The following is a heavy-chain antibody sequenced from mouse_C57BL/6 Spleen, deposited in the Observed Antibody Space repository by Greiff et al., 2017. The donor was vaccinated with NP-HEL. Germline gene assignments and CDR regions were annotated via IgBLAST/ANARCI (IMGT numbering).Heavy chain of an antibody. CDR2: INPNNGGT. V-gene: IGHV1-18*01. CDR1: GYTFTDYN. Sequence: VQLQQSGPELVKPGASVKIPCKASGYTFTDYNMDWVKQSHGKSLEWIGDINPNNGGTIYNQKFKGKATMTVDKSSSTAYMELRSLTSEDTAVYYCARDYGSSWYFDVWGTGTTVTVSS. D-gene: IGHD1-1*01. CDR3: ARDYGSSWYFDV. J-gene: IGHJ1*03.